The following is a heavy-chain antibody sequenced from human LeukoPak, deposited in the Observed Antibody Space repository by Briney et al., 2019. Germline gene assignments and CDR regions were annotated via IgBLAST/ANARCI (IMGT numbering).Heavy chain of an antibody. V-gene: IGHV3-30*04. D-gene: IGHD6-13*01. CDR1: GFTFSMSS. Sequence: GGSLRLSCATSGFTFSMSSMHWVRLAPGKGLEWLAGISFDGANKFSGDSVKGRFSISRDNSKNTPYLQMNSLRLDDTAVYFCARGRAGIAAAGFDDWGQGTLVTVSS. CDR3: ARGRAGIAAAGFDD. J-gene: IGHJ4*02. CDR2: ISFDGANK.